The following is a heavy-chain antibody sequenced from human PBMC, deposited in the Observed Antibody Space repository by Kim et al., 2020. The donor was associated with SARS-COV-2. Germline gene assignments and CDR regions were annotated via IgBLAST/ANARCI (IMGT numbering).Heavy chain of an antibody. CDR1: GFTFSNYY. J-gene: IGHJ6*02. V-gene: IGHV3-11*01. Sequence: GGSLRLSCAGSGFTFSNYYMSWIRQAPGKGLEWVSCISRSGSITYYADSVKGRFTISRDNAKNSLYLQMNSLRVEDTAVYYCASTLEVQSGYEFGLYSSSWSNEYYYAMDVWGQGTRVTVSS. CDR3: ASTLEVQSGYEFGLYSSSWSNEYYYAMDV. D-gene: IGHD6-13*01. CDR2: ISRSGSIT.